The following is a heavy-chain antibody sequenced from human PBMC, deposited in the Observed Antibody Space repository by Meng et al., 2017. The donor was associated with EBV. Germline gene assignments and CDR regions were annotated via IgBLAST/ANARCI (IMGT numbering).Heavy chain of an antibody. D-gene: IGHD2-21*01. CDR1: GYAFTSYI. CDR2: INVGVGYT. J-gene: IGHJ4*02. CDR3: VRGPPVGVPGPGDY. V-gene: IGHV1-3*01. Sequence: LVACGAEVKNPGASVKVSSKASGYAFTSYIFHWVRQAPGQRLEWMGWINVGVGYTKYSQKFQGRVTISSDTSATTGYMELSSLRSEDTAVYYCVRGPPVGVPGPGDYWGQGTLVTVSS.